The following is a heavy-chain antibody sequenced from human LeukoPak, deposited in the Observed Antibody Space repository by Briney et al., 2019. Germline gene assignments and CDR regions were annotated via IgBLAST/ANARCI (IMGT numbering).Heavy chain of an antibody. CDR1: GGSISSYY. CDR2: IYYTGST. J-gene: IGHJ4*02. V-gene: IGHV4-59*12. D-gene: IGHD6-13*01. CDR3: ARNYAAALYYFDY. Sequence: SETLSLTCTVSGGSISSYYWSWIRQPPGKGLEWIGYIYYTGSTNYNPSLKSRVTISVDTSKNQFSLKLISVTAADTAVYYCARNYAAALYYFDYWGQGTLVTVSS.